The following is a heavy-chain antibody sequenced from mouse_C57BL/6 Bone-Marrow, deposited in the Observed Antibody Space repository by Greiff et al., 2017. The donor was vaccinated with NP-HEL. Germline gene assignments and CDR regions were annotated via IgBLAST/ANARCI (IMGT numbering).Heavy chain of an antibody. V-gene: IGHV3-5*01. D-gene: IGHD2-3*01. CDR2: IYYSGTI. CDR3: ARESLLYYYAMDY. J-gene: IGHJ4*01. Sequence: EVKVEESGPGLVKPSQTVFLTCTVTGISITTGNYRWSWIRQFPGNKLEWIGYIYYSGTITYNPSLTSRTTITRDTPKNQFFLEMNSLTAEDTATYYCARESLLYYYAMDYWGQGTSVTVSS. CDR1: GISITTGNYR.